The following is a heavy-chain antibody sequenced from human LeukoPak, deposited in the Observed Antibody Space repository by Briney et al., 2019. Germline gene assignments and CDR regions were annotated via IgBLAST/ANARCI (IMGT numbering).Heavy chain of an antibody. J-gene: IGHJ6*02. D-gene: IGHD2/OR15-2a*01. Sequence: GRSLRLSCAASGFTFSSYGMHWVRQAPGKGLEWVAVISYDGSNKYYADSVKGRFTISRDNSKNTLYLQMNSLRAEDTAVYYCGKDLVVTTVYYFYYGMDVRGQGTLVTVSS. CDR3: GKDLVVTTVYYFYYGMDV. V-gene: IGHV3-30*18. CDR2: ISYDGSNK. CDR1: GFTFSSYG.